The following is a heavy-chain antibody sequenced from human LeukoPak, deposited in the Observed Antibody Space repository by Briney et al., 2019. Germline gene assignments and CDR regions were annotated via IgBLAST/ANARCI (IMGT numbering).Heavy chain of an antibody. Sequence: GASVKVSCKASGYTFTSYGISWVRQAPGQGLERMGRIIPILGIANYAQKFQGRVTITADKSTSTAYMELSSLRSEDTAVYYCARDFDTQDYYDSSRYTGPWGQGTLVTVSS. D-gene: IGHD3-22*01. CDR3: ARDFDTQDYYDSSRYTGP. V-gene: IGHV1-69*04. CDR1: GYTFTSYG. J-gene: IGHJ5*02. CDR2: IIPILGIA.